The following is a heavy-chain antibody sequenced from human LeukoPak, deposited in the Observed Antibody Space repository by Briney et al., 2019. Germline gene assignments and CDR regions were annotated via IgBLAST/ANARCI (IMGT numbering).Heavy chain of an antibody. CDR3: AKALRYCSGGSCYVFDY. Sequence: PGRSLRLSCAASGFTFDDYAMHWVRQAPGKGLEWVSGISWNSGSIGYADSVKGRFTISRDNAKNSLYLQMNSLRAEDTALYYCAKALRYCSGGSCYVFDYWGQGTLVTVSS. CDR1: GFTFDDYA. J-gene: IGHJ4*02. D-gene: IGHD2-15*01. CDR2: ISWNSGSI. V-gene: IGHV3-9*01.